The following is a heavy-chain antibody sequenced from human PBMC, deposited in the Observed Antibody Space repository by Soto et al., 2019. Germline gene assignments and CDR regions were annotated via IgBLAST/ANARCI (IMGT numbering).Heavy chain of an antibody. J-gene: IGHJ6*02. CDR2: ISYDGRNK. CDR1: DFSFINYG. CDR3: AKDWRWEQQIYGMNV. Sequence: PWGSLRPSCVASDFSFINYGIRFFRQSPGKGLEWVADISYDGRNKYYAESVKGRFTISRDNSKNTLYLQMNSLRTEDTAVYYCAKDWRWEQQIYGMNVWGQGTTVTVSS. V-gene: IGHV3-30*18. D-gene: IGHD1-26*01.